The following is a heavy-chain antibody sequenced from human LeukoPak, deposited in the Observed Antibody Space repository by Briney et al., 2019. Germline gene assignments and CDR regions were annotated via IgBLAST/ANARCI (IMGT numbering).Heavy chain of an antibody. CDR2: INHSGST. V-gene: IGHV4-34*01. J-gene: IGHJ4*02. D-gene: IGHD6-19*01. CDR3: ARGPPIAVAGKGGHFDY. CDR1: GGSFSGYY. Sequence: PSETLSLTCAVYGGSFSGYYWSWIRQPPGKGLEWIGEINHSGSTNYNPSLKSRVTISVDTSKNPFSLKLSSVTAADTAVYYCARGPPIAVAGKGGHFDYWGQGTLVTVSS.